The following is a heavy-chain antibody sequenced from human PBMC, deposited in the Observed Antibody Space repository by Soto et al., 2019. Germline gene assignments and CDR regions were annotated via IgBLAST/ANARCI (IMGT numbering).Heavy chain of an antibody. CDR3: ARDPFGILTGRGGAFDI. CDR1: GFTFSSYG. V-gene: IGHV3-33*01. D-gene: IGHD3-9*01. Sequence: GGSLRLSCAASGFTFSSYGMHWVRQAPGKGLEWVAVIWYDGSNKYYADSVKGRFTISRDNSKNTLYLQMNSLRAEDTAVYYCARDPFGILTGRGGAFDIWGQGTMVTVSS. CDR2: IWYDGSNK. J-gene: IGHJ3*02.